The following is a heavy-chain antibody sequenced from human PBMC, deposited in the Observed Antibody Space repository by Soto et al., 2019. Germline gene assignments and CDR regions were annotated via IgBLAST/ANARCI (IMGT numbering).Heavy chain of an antibody. J-gene: IGHJ4*02. Sequence: QERLVQSGAEVRKPGSSVKVSCKVTGGTSTRYAINWVRQAPGQGLERMGGIVPMFGTSKYAEKFQGRVTITAVTSTNIAYMELSSLRSEDTAVYYCNRGSEYDFWSGYMWGQGTLVSVSS. CDR1: GGTSTRYA. D-gene: IGHD3-3*01. CDR3: NRGSEYDFWSGYM. CDR2: IVPMFGTS. V-gene: IGHV1-69*06.